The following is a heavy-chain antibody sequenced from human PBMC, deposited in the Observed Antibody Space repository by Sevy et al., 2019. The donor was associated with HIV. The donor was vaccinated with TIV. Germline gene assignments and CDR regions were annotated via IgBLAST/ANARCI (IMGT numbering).Heavy chain of an antibody. V-gene: IGHV4-39*01. CDR1: GGSIRSYDYY. D-gene: IGHD3-3*01. Sequence: SETLSLTCSVSGGSIRSYDYYWGWIRQPPGRGLEWIGIVSYSGNTYSTPSLKSRVSMSVDTYKNEFALKLTSVTVADTAVYYCARHVLLGSKYDYWSGRYGSGSYYFDYWGQGTLVTVSS. CDR2: VSYSGNT. J-gene: IGHJ4*02. CDR3: ARHVLLGSKYDYWSGRYGSGSYYFDY.